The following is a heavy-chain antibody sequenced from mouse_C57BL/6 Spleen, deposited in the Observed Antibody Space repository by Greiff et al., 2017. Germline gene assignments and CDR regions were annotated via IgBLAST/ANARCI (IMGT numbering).Heavy chain of an antibody. CDR1: GYTFTSYW. Sequence: QVQLQQPGAELVMPGASVTLSCKASGYTFTSYWMHWVKQRPGQGLEWIGEMDPSDSYTNYNQKFKGKSTLTVDKSSITAYMQLSSLTSEDSAVYYCALYYGNYVKYWGQGTTLTVSS. J-gene: IGHJ2*01. D-gene: IGHD2-1*01. CDR2: MDPSDSYT. CDR3: ALYYGNYVKY. V-gene: IGHV1-69*01.